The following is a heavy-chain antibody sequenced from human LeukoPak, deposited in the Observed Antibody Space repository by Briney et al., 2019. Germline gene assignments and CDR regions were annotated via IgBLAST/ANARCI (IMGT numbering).Heavy chain of an antibody. D-gene: IGHD3-9*01. CDR3: AKALRYFDWFAPFDY. CDR1: GFTFSSYA. Sequence: GGSLRLSCAASGFTFSSYAMYWVRQAPGKGLEWVAVIWYDGSNKYYTDSVKGRFTISRDNSKNTLYLQMNSLRAEDTAVYYCAKALRYFDWFAPFDYWGQGTLVTVSS. CDR2: IWYDGSNK. V-gene: IGHV3-30*02. J-gene: IGHJ4*02.